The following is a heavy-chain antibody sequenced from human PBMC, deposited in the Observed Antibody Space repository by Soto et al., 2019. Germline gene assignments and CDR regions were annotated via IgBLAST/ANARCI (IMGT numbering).Heavy chain of an antibody. V-gene: IGHV1-2*02. D-gene: IGHD6-6*01. CDR1: GYTFTGYY. CDR3: ARGEYSSSSGMGY. CDR2: INPNTGGT. J-gene: IGHJ4*02. Sequence: ASVKVSCKASGYTFTGYYMHWVRQAPGQGLEWMGWINPNTGGTNYAQKFQGRVTMTRDTSISTAYMGLSRLRSDDTAVYYCARGEYSSSSGMGYWGQGTLVTVSS.